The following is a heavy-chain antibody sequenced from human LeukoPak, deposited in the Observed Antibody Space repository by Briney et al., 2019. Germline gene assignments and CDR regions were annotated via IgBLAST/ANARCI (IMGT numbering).Heavy chain of an antibody. V-gene: IGHV5-51*01. CDR1: GYSFTSYW. CDR2: IYPGDSDT. Sequence: GESLKISCKGSGYSFTSYWIGWVRQMPGKGLEWMGIIYPGDSDTRYSPSFQGQVTISADKSINTAFLQWSSLKASDTAMYYCARIRLVGSSRDRFDYWGQGTLVTVSS. CDR3: ARIRLVGSSRDRFDY. D-gene: IGHD6-13*01. J-gene: IGHJ4*02.